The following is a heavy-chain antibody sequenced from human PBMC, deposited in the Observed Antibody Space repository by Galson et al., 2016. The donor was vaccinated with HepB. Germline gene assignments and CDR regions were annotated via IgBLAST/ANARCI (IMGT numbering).Heavy chain of an antibody. CDR2: INSSGST. V-gene: IGHV4-61*01. J-gene: IGHJ4*02. CDR3: ARDRPYYDSRAYYPTFDY. D-gene: IGHD3-22*01. Sequence: SETLSLTCTVSGGSVSSGTYFWSWIRQPPGKGLEWIGYINSSGSTKYNSPLKSPVTISVDTSKNQFSLKLSSVTAADSAVYYCARDRPYYDSRAYYPTFDYWGQGTLVTVSS. CDR1: GGSVSSGTYF.